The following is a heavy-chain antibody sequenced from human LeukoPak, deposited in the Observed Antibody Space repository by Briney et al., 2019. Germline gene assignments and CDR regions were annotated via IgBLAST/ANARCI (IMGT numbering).Heavy chain of an antibody. V-gene: IGHV4-59*01. J-gene: IGHJ5*02. Sequence: SETLSLTCTVSGGSISSYYWSWIRQPPGKGLEWIGYIYYSGSTNYNPSLKSRVTISVDTSKNQFSLKLSSVIAADTAVYYCAREKLKYNWFDPWGQGTLVTVSS. CDR3: AREKLKYNWFDP. CDR2: IYYSGST. CDR1: GGSISSYY.